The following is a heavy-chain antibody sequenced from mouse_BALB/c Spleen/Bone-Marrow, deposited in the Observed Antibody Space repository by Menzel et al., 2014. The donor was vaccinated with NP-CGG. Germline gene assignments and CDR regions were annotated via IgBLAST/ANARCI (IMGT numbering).Heavy chain of an antibody. V-gene: IGHV1-69*01. Sequence: QVQLQQSGADLVMPGASVKLSCKASGYTFTSYWMHWVKQRPGQGLEWIGEIDPSDSYTNYNQKFKGKATLTVDKSSSTAYMQLSSLTSEDSAVYYCARGLYGDSVYWGQGTTLTVSS. CDR2: IDPSDSYT. J-gene: IGHJ2*01. CDR1: GYTFTSYW. CDR3: ARGLYGDSVY. D-gene: IGHD2-13*01.